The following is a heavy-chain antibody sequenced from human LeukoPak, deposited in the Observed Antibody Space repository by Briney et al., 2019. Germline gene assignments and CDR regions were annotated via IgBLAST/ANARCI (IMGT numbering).Heavy chain of an antibody. CDR3: ARHFRVRENYFDY. J-gene: IGHJ4*02. CDR2: IYYSGST. Sequence: SETLSLTCTVSGGSISSYHWSWIRQPPGKGLEWIGSIYYSGSTYYNPSLKSRVTISVDTSKNQFSLKLSSVTAADTAVYYCARHFRVRENYFDYWGQGTLVTVSS. V-gene: IGHV4-59*05. CDR1: GGSISSYH. D-gene: IGHD3-10*01.